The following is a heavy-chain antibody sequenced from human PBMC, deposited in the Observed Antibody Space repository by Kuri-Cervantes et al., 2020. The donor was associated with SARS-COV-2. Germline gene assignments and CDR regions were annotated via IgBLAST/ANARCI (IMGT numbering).Heavy chain of an antibody. CDR3: ARGDRYGDYQTFDY. CDR2: IGQDGSVK. CDR1: GFTFSTSW. Sequence: GESLKISCAASGFTFSTSWMSWVRQAPGKGLEWVANIGQDGSVKYYVDSAKGRFTISRDNAKNSLYLQMNSLRAEDTALYYCARGDRYGDYQTFDYWGQGTPVTVSS. J-gene: IGHJ4*02. D-gene: IGHD4-17*01. V-gene: IGHV3-7*03.